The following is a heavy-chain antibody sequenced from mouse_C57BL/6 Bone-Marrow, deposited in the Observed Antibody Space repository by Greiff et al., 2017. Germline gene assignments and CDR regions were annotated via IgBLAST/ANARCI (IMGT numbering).Heavy chain of an antibody. Sequence: VQLQQSGPELVKPGASVKISCKASGYTFTDYYMNWVKQSHGKSLEWIGDINPNNGGTSYNQKFKGKATLTVDKSSSTAYMELRSLTSEDSAVYYCARSVYYGSSYYYAMDYWGQVTSVTVSS. CDR1: GYTFTDYY. D-gene: IGHD1-1*01. J-gene: IGHJ4*01. CDR3: ARSVYYGSSYYYAMDY. CDR2: INPNNGGT. V-gene: IGHV1-26*01.